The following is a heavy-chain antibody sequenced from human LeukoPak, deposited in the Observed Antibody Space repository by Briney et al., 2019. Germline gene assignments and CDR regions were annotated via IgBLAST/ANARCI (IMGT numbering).Heavy chain of an antibody. D-gene: IGHD2-2*02. CDR3: AKVSNTYQLLYVYFDY. Sequence: GGSLRLSCAASGFTFSSYGMHWVRQAPGKGLEWVAFIRYDGSNKYYADSVKGRFTISRDNSKNTLYLQMNSLRAEDTAVYYCAKVSNTYQLLYVYFDYWGQGTLVTVSS. CDR1: GFTFSSYG. J-gene: IGHJ4*02. CDR2: IRYDGSNK. V-gene: IGHV3-30*02.